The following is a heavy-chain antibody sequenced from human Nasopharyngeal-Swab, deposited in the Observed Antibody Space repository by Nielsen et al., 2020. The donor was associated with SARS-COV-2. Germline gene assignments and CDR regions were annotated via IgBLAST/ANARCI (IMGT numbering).Heavy chain of an antibody. V-gene: IGHV3-30-3*01. Sequence: GESLKISCAASAFTFSSYAMHWVRQAPGKGPEWVAVISYDGSNKYYADSVKGRFTISRDNSKNTLYLQMNSLRAEGTAVYYCASAYGGSYWYFDLWGRGTLVTVSS. CDR3: ASAYGGSYWYFDL. CDR1: AFTFSSYA. D-gene: IGHD4-23*01. J-gene: IGHJ2*01. CDR2: ISYDGSNK.